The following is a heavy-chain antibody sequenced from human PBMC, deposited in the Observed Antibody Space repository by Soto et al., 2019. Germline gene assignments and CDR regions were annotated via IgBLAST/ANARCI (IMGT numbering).Heavy chain of an antibody. V-gene: IGHV5-51*01. Sequence: PGESLKISCKGSGYTFSNYWIGWVRQMPGKGLEWMGIIYPGDSDTRYSPSFQGQVTISADKSISTAYLQWSSLKASDTAMYHCARHLRATPFDSWGQGTLVTVSS. J-gene: IGHJ4*02. CDR1: GYTFSNYW. CDR3: ARHLRATPFDS. D-gene: IGHD2-15*01. CDR2: IYPGDSDT.